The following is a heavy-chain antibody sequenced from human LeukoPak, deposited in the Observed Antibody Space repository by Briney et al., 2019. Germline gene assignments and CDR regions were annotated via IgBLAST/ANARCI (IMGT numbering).Heavy chain of an antibody. Sequence: EASVKVSCKASGYTFTGYYMHWVRQAPGQGLEWMGWINPNSGGTNYAQKFQGRVTMTRDTSISTAYMELSRLRSDDTAMYFCAREANTMIRRVLTRGGFFDSWGQGTLVTVSS. V-gene: IGHV1-2*02. J-gene: IGHJ5*01. CDR2: INPNSGGT. CDR1: GYTFTGYY. CDR3: AREANTMIRRVLTRGGFFDS. D-gene: IGHD3-10*01.